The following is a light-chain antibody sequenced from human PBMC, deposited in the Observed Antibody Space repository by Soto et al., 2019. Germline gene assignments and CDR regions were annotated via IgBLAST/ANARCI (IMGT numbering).Light chain of an antibody. CDR2: LEGSGSY. CDR1: SGHSSHI. CDR3: ETWDSNTRV. Sequence: QLVLTQSSSASASLGSSVKVTCTLSSGHSSHIIAWHQQQPGKAPRYLMKLEGSGSYNKGSGVPDRFSGSSSGADRYLTISNLQFDDEADYYCETWDSNTRVFGGGTKVTVL. J-gene: IGLJ3*02. V-gene: IGLV4-60*02.